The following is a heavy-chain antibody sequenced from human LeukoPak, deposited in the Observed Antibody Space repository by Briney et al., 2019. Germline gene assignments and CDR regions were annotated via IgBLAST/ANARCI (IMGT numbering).Heavy chain of an antibody. CDR1: GGSISSYY. V-gene: IGHV4-59*01. CDR3: ARDTPEGYCSSTSCSAGFDY. CDR2: IYYSGST. Sequence: SETLSLTCTVSGGSISSYYWSWIRQPPGKGLKWIGYIYYSGSTNYNPSLKSRVTISVDTSKNQFSLKLSSVTAADTAVYYCARDTPEGYCSSTSCSAGFDYWGQGTLVTVSS. J-gene: IGHJ4*02. D-gene: IGHD2-2*01.